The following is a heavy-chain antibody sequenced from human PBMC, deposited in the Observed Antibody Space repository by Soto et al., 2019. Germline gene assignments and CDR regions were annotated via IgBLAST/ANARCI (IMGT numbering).Heavy chain of an antibody. CDR2: TYFRSRWYN. V-gene: IGHV6-1*01. CDR3: ARDLESGYSNHSYYMDV. J-gene: IGHJ6*03. D-gene: IGHD5-12*01. Sequence: PSQTLSLTCAISGDSVSSNTAAWHWIRQSPSRGLEWLGRTYFRSRWYNDYAVSVKSRITINADTSKNQFSLHLNSVSPEDTAVYYCARDLESGYSNHSYYMDVWGKGTTVTVSS. CDR1: GDSVSSNTAA.